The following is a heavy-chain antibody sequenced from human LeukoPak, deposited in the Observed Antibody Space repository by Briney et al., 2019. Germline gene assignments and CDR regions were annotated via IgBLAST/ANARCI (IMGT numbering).Heavy chain of an antibody. CDR3: AMIAAAGSVY. V-gene: IGHV4-59*01. D-gene: IGHD6-13*01. Sequence: SETLSLTCTVSGGSISSYYWSWIRQPPGKGLEWIGYIYYSGSTNYNPSLKSRVTISVDTSKNQFSLKLSSVTAADTAVYYCAMIAAAGSVYWGQGTLVTVSS. CDR1: GGSISSYY. CDR2: IYYSGST. J-gene: IGHJ4*02.